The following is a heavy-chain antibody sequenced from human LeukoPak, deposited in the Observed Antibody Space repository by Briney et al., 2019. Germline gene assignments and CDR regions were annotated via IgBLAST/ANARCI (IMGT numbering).Heavy chain of an antibody. Sequence: PGRSLRLSCAASGFTFDDYAMHWVRQAPGKGLEWVSGISWNSGSIGYADSVKGRFTISRDNAKNSLYLQMNSLRAEDTALYYCAKDISGSGKYYFDYWGKGTTVTVSS. D-gene: IGHD3-10*01. CDR2: ISWNSGSI. J-gene: IGHJ4*03. CDR3: AKDISGSGKYYFDY. CDR1: GFTFDDYA. V-gene: IGHV3-9*01.